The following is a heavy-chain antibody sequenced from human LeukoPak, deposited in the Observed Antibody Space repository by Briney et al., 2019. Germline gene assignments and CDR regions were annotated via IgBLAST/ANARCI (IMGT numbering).Heavy chain of an antibody. CDR3: ARLKQLPDAFDI. Sequence: SETLSLTCTVSGGSISSGSYYWSWIRQPAGKGLEWIGRIYTSGSTNYNPSLKSRVTISVDTSKNQFSLKLSSVTAADTAVYYCARLKQLPDAFDIWGQGTMVTVSS. J-gene: IGHJ3*02. V-gene: IGHV4-61*02. CDR1: GGSISSGSYY. CDR2: IYTSGST. D-gene: IGHD6-6*01.